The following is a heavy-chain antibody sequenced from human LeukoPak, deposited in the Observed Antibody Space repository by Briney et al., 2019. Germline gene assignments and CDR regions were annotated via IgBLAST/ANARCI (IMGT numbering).Heavy chain of an antibody. D-gene: IGHD4-17*01. CDR1: GFTFGDYV. J-gene: IGHJ4*02. V-gene: IGHV3-49*03. CDR3: SRVGTATTLAIDY. CDR2: IRSKAYGGTT. Sequence: PGRSLRLSCTGSGFTFGDYVMSWFRQAPGKGLEWVGFIRSKAYGGTTGYAASVKGRFTISRDESKSIAYLQMNSLKTEDTAMYYCSRVGTATTLAIDYWGQGALVTVSS.